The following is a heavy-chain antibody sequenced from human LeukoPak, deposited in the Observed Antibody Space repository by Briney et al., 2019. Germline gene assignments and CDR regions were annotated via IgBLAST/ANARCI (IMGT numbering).Heavy chain of an antibody. D-gene: IGHD5-18*01. CDR1: GGTFSSYA. J-gene: IGHJ4*02. CDR2: IIPIFGTA. Sequence: ASAKVSCKASGGTFSSYAISWVRQAPGQGLEWMGGIIPIFGTADYAQKFQGRVTITADESTSTAYMELSSLRSEDTAVYYCARVGQDTASDYWGQGTLVTVSS. V-gene: IGHV1-69*01. CDR3: ARVGQDTASDY.